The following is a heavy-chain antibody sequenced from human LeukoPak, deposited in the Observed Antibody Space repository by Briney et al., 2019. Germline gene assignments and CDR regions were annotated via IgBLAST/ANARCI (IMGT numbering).Heavy chain of an antibody. Sequence: PSETLSLTCTVSGGSISSYYWSWIRQPPGKGLEWIGHIFYSGSTNYNPSLKSRVTISLDTSKSQFSLKLSSVTAADTAVYYCARGVCTSSSCYAGDYGMDVWGQGTTVTVPS. D-gene: IGHD2-2*01. CDR2: IFYSGST. J-gene: IGHJ6*02. V-gene: IGHV4-59*08. CDR3: ARGVCTSSSCYAGDYGMDV. CDR1: GGSISSYY.